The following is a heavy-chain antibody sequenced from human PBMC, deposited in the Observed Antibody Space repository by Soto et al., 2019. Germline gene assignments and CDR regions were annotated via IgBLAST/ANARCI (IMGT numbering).Heavy chain of an antibody. CDR1: GGTFSSYA. V-gene: IGHV1-69*13. J-gene: IGHJ6*02. CDR2: IIPIFGTA. CDR3: ARDQTNYDILTGYYSLPYGMDV. D-gene: IGHD3-9*01. Sequence: SVKVSYKASGGTFSSYAISWVRQAPGQGLEWMGGIIPIFGTANYAQKFQGRVTITADESTSTAYMELSSLRSEDTAVYYCARDQTNYDILTGYYSLPYGMDVWGQGATVTVSS.